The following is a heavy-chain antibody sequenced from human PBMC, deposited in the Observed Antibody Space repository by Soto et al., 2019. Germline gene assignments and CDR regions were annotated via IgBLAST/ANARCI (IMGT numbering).Heavy chain of an antibody. J-gene: IGHJ4*02. CDR3: TIVRVADSALDH. V-gene: IGHV3-30*02. CDR1: GFIFSNNG. D-gene: IGHD3-10*02. CDR2: MSYDGSYT. Sequence: PGGSLRLSCVGSGFIFSNNGMHWFRQTPGKGLEWVAFMSYDGSYTFYADSVKGRFTISRDNSKNTLFLHMSNLRAEDTAIYYCTIVRVADSALDHWGQGTLVTVSS.